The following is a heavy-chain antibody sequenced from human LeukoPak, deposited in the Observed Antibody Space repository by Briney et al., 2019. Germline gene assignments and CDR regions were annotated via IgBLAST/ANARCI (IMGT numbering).Heavy chain of an antibody. J-gene: IGHJ4*02. CDR1: GFTFSSYA. Sequence: PGGSLRPSCVGSGFTFSSYAVHWVRQAPGKGLEWLALISFDGTNKFYADSVKGRFSISRDNSKNTLFLQMNSLRPEDTAVYYCARDIWFYDHSGYSDYWGQGTLVSVSS. CDR2: ISFDGTNK. D-gene: IGHD3-22*01. CDR3: ARDIWFYDHSGYSDY. V-gene: IGHV3-30-3*01.